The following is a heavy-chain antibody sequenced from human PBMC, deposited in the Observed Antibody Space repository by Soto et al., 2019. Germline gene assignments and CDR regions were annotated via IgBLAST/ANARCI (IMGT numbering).Heavy chain of an antibody. CDR3: ARVRARPTVTQGFRPLAHMDV. CDR1: GGSISSSSYY. D-gene: IGHD4-4*01. Sequence: PSETLSLTCTVSGGSISSSSYYWGWIRQPPGKGLEWIGSIYYSGSTYYNPSLKSRVTISVDTSKNQFSLKLSSVTAADTAVYYCARVRARPTVTQGFRPLAHMDVWGKGTTVTVSS. CDR2: IYYSGST. J-gene: IGHJ6*03. V-gene: IGHV4-39*01.